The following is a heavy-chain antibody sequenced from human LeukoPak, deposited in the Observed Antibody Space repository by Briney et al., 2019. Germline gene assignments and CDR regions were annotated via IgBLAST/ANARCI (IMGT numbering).Heavy chain of an antibody. D-gene: IGHD3-22*01. CDR3: AKDYYDSSGYSFDY. Sequence: PGGSLRLSCTASGFTFGDYAMSWVRQAPGKGLEWVSAISGSGGSTYYADSVKGRFTISRDNSKNTLYLQMNSLRAEDTAVYYCAKDYYDSSGYSFDYWGQGTLVTVSS. V-gene: IGHV3-23*01. J-gene: IGHJ4*02. CDR1: GFTFGDYA. CDR2: ISGSGGST.